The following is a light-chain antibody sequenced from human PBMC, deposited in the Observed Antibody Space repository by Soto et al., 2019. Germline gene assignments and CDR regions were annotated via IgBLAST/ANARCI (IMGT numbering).Light chain of an antibody. Sequence: EIVLTQSPGTLSLASGERATLSCRASQSLSSIYLAWYQQKPGQAPSHLIYGASNRATGIPDRFSGSGSGTDFTLTISRLEPEDFAVYFCQQYGSPPTFGPGTRLETK. CDR1: QSLSSIY. CDR3: QQYGSPPT. V-gene: IGKV3-20*01. J-gene: IGKJ5*01. CDR2: GAS.